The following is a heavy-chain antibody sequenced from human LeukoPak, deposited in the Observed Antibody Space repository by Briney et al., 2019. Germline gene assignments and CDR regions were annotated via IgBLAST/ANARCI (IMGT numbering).Heavy chain of an antibody. V-gene: IGHV4-59*01. D-gene: IGHD5-18*01. Sequence: PSETLSLTCTVSGDSISSYHWSWIRQPPGKGLEWIGYIYYTGSTKYNPSLKSRVTISLDTSKKQFSLKLTSVTAADTAVYSCARTRRGYTYGFRSRELLKAFDIWGQGTVVTVSS. J-gene: IGHJ3*02. CDR3: ARTRRGYTYGFRSRELLKAFDI. CDR1: GDSISSYH. CDR2: IYYTGST.